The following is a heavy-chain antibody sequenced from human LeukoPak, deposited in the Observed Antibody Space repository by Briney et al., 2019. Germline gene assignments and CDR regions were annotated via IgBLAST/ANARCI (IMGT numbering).Heavy chain of an antibody. J-gene: IGHJ4*02. V-gene: IGHV3-30*18. CDR3: AKEMGITNYFEY. D-gene: IGHD2-8*01. CDR1: GFTLSSSG. CDR2: ISYDGSNK. Sequence: GGSLRLSCAASGFTLSSSGMHWVRQAPGKGLEWVSVISYDGSNKFYADSVKGRFTISRDNSKNTLYLQMNSLRAEDTAVYYCAKEMGITNYFEYWGQGTLVTVSS.